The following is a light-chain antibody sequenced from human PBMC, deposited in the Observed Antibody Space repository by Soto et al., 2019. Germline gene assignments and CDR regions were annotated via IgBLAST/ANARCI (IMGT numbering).Light chain of an antibody. V-gene: IGKV3-20*01. CDR2: GAS. CDR1: QSVNSD. J-gene: IGKJ1*01. CDR3: QQYGSSRT. Sequence: EIVRTQSPATVPASPGERVTLSCRASQSVNSDLAWYQQKPGQAPRLLIYGASSRATGIPDRFSGSGSGTDFSLTIRRLEPEDFAVYYCQQYGSSRTFGQGTKVDIK.